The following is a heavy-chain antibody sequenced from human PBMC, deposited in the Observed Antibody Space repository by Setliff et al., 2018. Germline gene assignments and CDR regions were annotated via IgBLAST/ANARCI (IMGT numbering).Heavy chain of an antibody. J-gene: IGHJ6*03. V-gene: IGHV4-4*09. D-gene: IGHD3-10*01. Sequence: PSETLSLTCTVSGGSISSSYWSWIRQPPGKGLEWIGYFYHSGCMNYNPSLKGRVTMAVDTSNNQLSLKLTSVSAADTAVYYRARAYYYGSGNSHTYYMDVWGKGTAVTVSS. CDR2: FYHSGCM. CDR1: GGSISSSY. CDR3: ARAYYYGSGNSHTYYMDV.